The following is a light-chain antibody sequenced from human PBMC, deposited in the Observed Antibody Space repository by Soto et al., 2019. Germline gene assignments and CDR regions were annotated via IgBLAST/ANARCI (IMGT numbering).Light chain of an antibody. J-gene: IGKJ1*01. CDR2: GAS. Sequence: EIVLTQSPGTLSLSPGERATLSCRASQTILSNLAWYQQKPGQAPRLLIYGASSRATGIPDRFSGSGSGTDFTLTISRLEPEDFAVYYCQQYGSSPWTFGQGTKVDIK. CDR1: QTILSN. CDR3: QQYGSSPWT. V-gene: IGKV3-20*01.